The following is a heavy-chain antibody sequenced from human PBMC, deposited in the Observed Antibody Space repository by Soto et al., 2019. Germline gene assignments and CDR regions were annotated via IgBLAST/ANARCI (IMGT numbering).Heavy chain of an antibody. V-gene: IGHV1-46*01. J-gene: IGHJ4*02. CDR3: ARVGTDCTNGVCSALFAY. D-gene: IGHD2-8*01. CDR2: INPSGGST. Sequence: QVQLVQSGAEVKKPGASVKVSCKASGYTFTSYYMHWVRQALGQGLEWMGIINPSGGSTSYAQKFQGRVTMTRDTATSTVYRERSSLRSEDTAVYYCARVGTDCTNGVCSALFAYWGQGTLVTVSS. CDR1: GYTFTSYY.